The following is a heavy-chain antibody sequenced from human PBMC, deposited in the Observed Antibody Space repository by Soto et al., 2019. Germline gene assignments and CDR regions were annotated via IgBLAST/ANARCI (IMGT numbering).Heavy chain of an antibody. Sequence: ASVKVSCKASGGTFSSYALSWVRQAPGQGLEWMGRIIPILGIANYAQKFQGGVTITADKSTSTAYMELSSLRSVDTAVYYCSRDQMVRVVIYYYGMDVWGQGTTVTVSS. D-gene: IGHD3-10*01. J-gene: IGHJ6*02. CDR1: GGTFSSYA. V-gene: IGHV1-69*04. CDR3: SRDQMVRVVIYYYGMDV. CDR2: IIPILGIA.